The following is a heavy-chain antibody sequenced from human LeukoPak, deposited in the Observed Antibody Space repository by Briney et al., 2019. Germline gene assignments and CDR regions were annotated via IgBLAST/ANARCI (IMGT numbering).Heavy chain of an antibody. CDR1: GFTFRTTG. D-gene: IGHD5-18*01. V-gene: IGHV3-30*02. CDR2: IQIDGSSE. Sequence: AGSLTLSCAVSGFTFRTTGMHWVRHAPGQGLGWVAFIQIDGSSECYADPVKGRFTVSSDNSRKTLFLQVNSLIADDTTVYYCARESNRIQPGAFDIWGQGTMVTVSS. J-gene: IGHJ3*02. CDR3: ARESNRIQPGAFDI.